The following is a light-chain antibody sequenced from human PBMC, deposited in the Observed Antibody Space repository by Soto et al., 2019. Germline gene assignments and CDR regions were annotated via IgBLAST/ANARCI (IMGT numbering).Light chain of an antibody. Sequence: DIQMTQSPSSLSASVGDRVTITCRASQRISSYLNWYQQKPGIAPKLLIYAASSLQSGVPSRFSGSGSGTDFTLTISSLQPEDFATYYCQQSYRTPRTFDQGTKVDIK. V-gene: IGKV1-39*01. CDR3: QQSYRTPRT. CDR1: QRISSY. CDR2: AAS. J-gene: IGKJ1*01.